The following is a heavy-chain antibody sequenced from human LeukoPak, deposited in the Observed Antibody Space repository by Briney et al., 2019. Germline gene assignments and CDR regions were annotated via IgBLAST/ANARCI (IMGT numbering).Heavy chain of an antibody. Sequence: PSETLSLTCTVSGGSISSSSYYWGWIRQPPGKGLEWIGSIYYSGSTYYNPSLKSRVTISVDTSKNQFSLKLSSVTAADTAVYYCARLPMIVVRAFDIWGQGTMVTVSS. CDR3: ARLPMIVVRAFDI. CDR1: GGSISSSSYY. V-gene: IGHV4-39*01. D-gene: IGHD3-22*01. J-gene: IGHJ3*02. CDR2: IYYSGST.